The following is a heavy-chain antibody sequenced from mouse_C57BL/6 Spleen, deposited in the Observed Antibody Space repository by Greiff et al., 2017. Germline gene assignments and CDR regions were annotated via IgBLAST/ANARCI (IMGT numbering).Heavy chain of an antibody. J-gene: IGHJ2*01. CDR3: ARGVYDGSFYFDY. D-gene: IGHD2-3*01. CDR1: GYSITSGYY. Sequence: ESGPGLVKPSQSLSLTCSVTGYSITSGYYWNWIRQFPGNKLEWMGYISYDGSNNYNPSLKNRISITRDTSKNQFFLKLNSVTTEDTATYYCARGVYDGSFYFDYWGQGTTLTVSS. V-gene: IGHV3-6*01. CDR2: ISYDGSN.